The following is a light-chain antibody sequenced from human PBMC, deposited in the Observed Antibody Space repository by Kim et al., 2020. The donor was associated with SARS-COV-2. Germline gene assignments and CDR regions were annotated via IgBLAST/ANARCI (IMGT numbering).Light chain of an antibody. CDR3: QVWDSSSDHPYV. V-gene: IGLV3-21*04. CDR2: YDS. CDR1: NIGSKS. Sequence: SYELTQPPSVSVAPGKTARITCGGNNIGSKSVHWYQQKPGQAPVLVIYYDSDRPSGIPERFSGSNSGNTATLTISRVEPGDEADYYCQVWDSSSDHPYVF. J-gene: IGLJ1*01.